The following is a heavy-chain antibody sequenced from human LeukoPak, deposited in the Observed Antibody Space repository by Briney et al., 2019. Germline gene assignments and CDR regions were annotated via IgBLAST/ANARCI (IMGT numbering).Heavy chain of an antibody. J-gene: IGHJ4*02. CDR3: AREGQSDSGYDPASYYFDY. CDR1: SGSISSSSYY. CDR2: IYYSGST. D-gene: IGHD5-12*01. Sequence: SETLSLTCTASSGSISSSSYYWGWIRQPPGKGLEWIGSIYYSGSTYYNPSLKSRVTISVDTSKNQFSLKLSSVTAADTAVYYCAREGQSDSGYDPASYYFDYWGQGTLVTVSS. V-gene: IGHV4-39*07.